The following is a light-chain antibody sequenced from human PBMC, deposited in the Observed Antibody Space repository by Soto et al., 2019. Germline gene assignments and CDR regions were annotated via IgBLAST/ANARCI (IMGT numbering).Light chain of an antibody. Sequence: AIRLTQSPSSFSASTGDRVTIACRASQDISRYLAWYQQKPGQAPKLLIYAASTLQSGVPSRFSGGGAGTDFTLTISCLQAEDVATYYCQHYNNYPWTFGQGTTVEIK. J-gene: IGKJ1*01. CDR3: QHYNNYPWT. CDR1: QDISRY. CDR2: AAS. V-gene: IGKV1-8*01.